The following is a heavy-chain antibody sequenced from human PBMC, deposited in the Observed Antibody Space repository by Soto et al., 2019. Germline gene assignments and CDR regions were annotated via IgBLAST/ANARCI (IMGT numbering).Heavy chain of an antibody. J-gene: IGHJ6*02. Sequence: EVQLVESGGGLVQPGGSLRLSCAASGFTFSLYSMSWVRQAPGKGLEWVSYISRSSTGIHYADSVKGRFTISRDDATNTMHLTMNSLGDGDPAVYYCARAVTWGLDVWGQGTTVSISS. D-gene: IGHD3-10*01. V-gene: IGHV3-48*02. CDR3: ARAVTWGLDV. CDR2: ISRSSTGI. CDR1: GFTFSLYS.